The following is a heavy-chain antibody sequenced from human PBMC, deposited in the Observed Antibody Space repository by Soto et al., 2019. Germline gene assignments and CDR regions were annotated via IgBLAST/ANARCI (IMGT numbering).Heavy chain of an antibody. V-gene: IGHV3-21*01. J-gene: IGHJ4*02. Sequence: GGSLRLSCAASGFTFSSYAMSWVRQAPGKGLEWVSSISSSNSYTYYAESVKGRFTISRDNAKNSLYLQMNSLRAEDTAVYYCARVESSWYVDYWGQGTLVTVSS. D-gene: IGHD6-13*01. CDR3: ARVESSWYVDY. CDR1: GFTFSSYA. CDR2: ISSSNSYT.